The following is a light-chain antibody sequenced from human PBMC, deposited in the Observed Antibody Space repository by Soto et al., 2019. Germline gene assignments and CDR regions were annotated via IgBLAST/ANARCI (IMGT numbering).Light chain of an antibody. CDR1: SSNIGSNY. V-gene: IGLV1-47*01. Sequence: QSALTQPPSASGTPGQRVTISCSGSSSNIGSNYVYWYQQLPGTAPKLLIYRNNQRPSGVPDRFSGSKSGTSASLAISGLRSEDEAGYYCAAWDDSLSGSYVFGTGTKVTVL. CDR2: RNN. CDR3: AAWDDSLSGSYV. J-gene: IGLJ1*01.